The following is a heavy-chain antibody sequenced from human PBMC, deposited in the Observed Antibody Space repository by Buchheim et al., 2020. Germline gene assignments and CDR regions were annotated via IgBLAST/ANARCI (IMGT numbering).Heavy chain of an antibody. J-gene: IGHJ4*02. D-gene: IGHD3-22*01. CDR1: GGSISSSSYY. V-gene: IGHV4-39*02. Sequence: QLQLQESGPGLVKPSETLSLTCTVSGGSISSSSYYWGWIRQPTGKGLEWIGSIYYSGSTYYNPSLKSRVTISIDTSKNQFYLKLSTVTAADTAEYYCARETQGYYYDSSGYYADYWGQGTL. CDR2: IYYSGST. CDR3: ARETQGYYYDSSGYYADY.